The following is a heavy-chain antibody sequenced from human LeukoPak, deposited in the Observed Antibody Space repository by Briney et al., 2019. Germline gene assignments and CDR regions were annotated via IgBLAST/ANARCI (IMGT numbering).Heavy chain of an antibody. CDR3: AQGYSSGWYPN. CDR1: GFTITNYG. V-gene: IGHV3-23*01. CDR2: IDVSGDTE. Sequence: GGSLRLSCAVSGFTITNYGMSWVRQAPGKGLEWVSAIDVSGDTEYYADSVKGRLIISRDNSRNTLYLQINSLRGEDTALYYCAQGYSSGWYPNWGQGTLVTVSS. D-gene: IGHD6-19*01. J-gene: IGHJ4*02.